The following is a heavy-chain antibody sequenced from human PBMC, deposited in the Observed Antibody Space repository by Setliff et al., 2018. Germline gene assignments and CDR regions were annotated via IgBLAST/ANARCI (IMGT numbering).Heavy chain of an antibody. CDR2: ISGSGGST. Sequence: PGGSLRLSCAASGFTFSSYAMSWVRQAPGKGLEWVSAISGSGGSTYYADSVKGRFTISRDNSKNTLYLQMNSLRAEDTAVYYCAKDLEAQYYDILTGYSMGACDIWGQGTMVTVSS. CDR3: AKDLEAQYYDILTGYSMGACDI. CDR1: GFTFSSYA. V-gene: IGHV3-23*01. J-gene: IGHJ3*02. D-gene: IGHD3-9*01.